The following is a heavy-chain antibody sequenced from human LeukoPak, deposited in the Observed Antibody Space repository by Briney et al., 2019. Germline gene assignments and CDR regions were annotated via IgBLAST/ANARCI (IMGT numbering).Heavy chain of an antibody. V-gene: IGHV4-34*01. Sequence: PSETLSLTCAVYGGSFSGYYWSWIRQPPGKGLEWIGETNHSGSTNYNPSLKSRVTISVDTSKNQFSLKLSSVTAADTAVYYCARSNDILTGYYGTDYYYGMDVWGQGTTVTVSS. CDR1: GGSFSGYY. J-gene: IGHJ6*02. CDR2: TNHSGST. CDR3: ARSNDILTGYYGTDYYYGMDV. D-gene: IGHD3-9*01.